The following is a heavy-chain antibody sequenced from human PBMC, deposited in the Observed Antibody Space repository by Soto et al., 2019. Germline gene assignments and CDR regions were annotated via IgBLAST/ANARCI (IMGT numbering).Heavy chain of an antibody. D-gene: IGHD2-2*01. CDR2: ISSSSSYI. Sequence: AVGSLRLSCAASGFTFSSYSMNWVRQAPGKGLEWVSSISSSSSYIYYADSVKGRFTISRDNAKNSLYLQMNSLRAEDTAVYYCARVGGGYQLLHAFDIWGQGTMVTVSS. J-gene: IGHJ3*02. CDR1: GFTFSSYS. V-gene: IGHV3-21*01. CDR3: ARVGGGYQLLHAFDI.